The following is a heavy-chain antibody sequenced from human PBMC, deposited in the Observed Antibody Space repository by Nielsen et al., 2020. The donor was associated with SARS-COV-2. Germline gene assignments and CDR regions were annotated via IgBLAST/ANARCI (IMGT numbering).Heavy chain of an antibody. CDR1: GFTFDDYA. J-gene: IGHJ4*02. CDR2: ISWNSGSI. D-gene: IGHD6-19*01. Sequence: GGSLRLSCAASGFTFDDYAMHWVRQAPGKGLEGVSGISWNSGSIGYADSVKGRFTISRDNAKNSLYLQMNSLRAEDTALYYCAKDGHSSGWYGAPDYWGQGTLVTVSS. V-gene: IGHV3-9*01. CDR3: AKDGHSSGWYGAPDY.